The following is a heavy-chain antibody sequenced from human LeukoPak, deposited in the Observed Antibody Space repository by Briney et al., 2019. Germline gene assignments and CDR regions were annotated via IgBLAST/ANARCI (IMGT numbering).Heavy chain of an antibody. V-gene: IGHV3-11*01. D-gene: IGHD6-13*01. CDR1: GFTLSAYW. J-gene: IGHJ5*02. CDR3: ARVIGGSTWFSWFDP. CDR2: ISSTGTTM. Sequence: GGSLRLSCAASGFTLSAYWMHWIRQAPGKGLEWVSYISSTGTTMYYADSVKGRFTISRDNAKNSLYLQINSLRAEDTAVYYCARVIGGSTWFSWFDPWGQGTLVTVSS.